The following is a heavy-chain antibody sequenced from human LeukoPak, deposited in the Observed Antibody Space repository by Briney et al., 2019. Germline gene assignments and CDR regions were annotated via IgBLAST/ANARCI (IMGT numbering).Heavy chain of an antibody. Sequence: SETLSLTCTVSGGSISSYYWSWIRQPPGKGLEWIGYIYYSGSTNYNPSLKSRVTISVDTSKNQFSLKLSSVTAADTAVYYCVRGMTTNYYYYYGMDVWGQGTTVTVTS. CDR3: VRGMTTNYYYYYGMDV. CDR1: GGSISSYY. CDR2: IYYSGST. V-gene: IGHV4-59*01. J-gene: IGHJ6*02. D-gene: IGHD4-11*01.